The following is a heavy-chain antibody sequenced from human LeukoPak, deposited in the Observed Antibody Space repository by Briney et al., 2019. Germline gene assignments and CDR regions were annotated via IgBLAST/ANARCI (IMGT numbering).Heavy chain of an antibody. V-gene: IGHV3-23*01. J-gene: IGHJ4*02. Sequence: GGSLRLSCAASGFTFSSYARSWVRQAPGKGLEWVSAISGSGGSTYYADSVKGRFTISRDNSKNTLYLQMNSLGAEDTAVYYCAKDRASYYYDSSGPVWGQGTLVTVSS. CDR1: GFTFSSYA. CDR3: AKDRASYYYDSSGPV. CDR2: ISGSGGST. D-gene: IGHD3-22*01.